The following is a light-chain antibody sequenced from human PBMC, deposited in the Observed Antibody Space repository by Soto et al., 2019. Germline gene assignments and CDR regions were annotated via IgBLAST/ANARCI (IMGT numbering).Light chain of an antibody. Sequence: EIVLTQSPGTLSLSPCERATLSSSASQRVRSNYLAWCQQKPGQAPRLLIYGASSRATGIPDRFSGSGSGTDFSLTISRLEPEDFAVYYCQQYGNSPETFGQGTKVDIK. V-gene: IGKV3-20*01. CDR1: QRVRSNY. CDR2: GAS. CDR3: QQYGNSPET. J-gene: IGKJ1*01.